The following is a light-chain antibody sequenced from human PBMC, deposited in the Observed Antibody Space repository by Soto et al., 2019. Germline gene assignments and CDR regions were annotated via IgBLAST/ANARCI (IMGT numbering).Light chain of an antibody. Sequence: QSALTQPPSASGSPGQSVTISCTGTISDVGGYNYVSWYQQHPGKAPKLMIYDVNKRPSGVPDRFSGSKSGNTASLTVSGLQTEDEADYYCSSYGGSNNFAVFGGGTKVTVL. CDR2: DVN. J-gene: IGLJ2*01. V-gene: IGLV2-8*01. CDR1: ISDVGGYNY. CDR3: SSYGGSNNFAV.